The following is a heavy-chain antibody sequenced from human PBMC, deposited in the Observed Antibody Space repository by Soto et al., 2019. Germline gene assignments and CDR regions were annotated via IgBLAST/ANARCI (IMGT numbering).Heavy chain of an antibody. J-gene: IGHJ6*02. Sequence: PSETLSLTCAVSGGSISSSNWWSWVRQPPGEGLEWIGEIYHSGTTYYNPSLKSRVTISVDTSKNQFSLKLSSVTAADTAVYYCAAPCVACGGFNYYGMDVWGQGTTVTVSS. CDR3: AAPCVACGGFNYYGMDV. CDR1: GGSISSSNW. D-gene: IGHD2-21*01. CDR2: IYHSGTT. V-gene: IGHV4-4*02.